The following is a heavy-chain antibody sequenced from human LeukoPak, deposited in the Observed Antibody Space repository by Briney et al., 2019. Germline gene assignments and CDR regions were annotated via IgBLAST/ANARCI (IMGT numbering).Heavy chain of an antibody. CDR3: AKGGAFWAQLNGPVAFDI. J-gene: IGHJ3*02. Sequence: GGSLRLSCTASGFTFSSYAMTWVRQAPGRGLEWVSSISGSGGSSYHADSVKGRFTISRDNSKNTLYLQMNSLRAEDTAVYYCAKGGAFWAQLNGPVAFDIWGQGTVVTVSS. V-gene: IGHV3-23*01. CDR1: GFTFSSYA. D-gene: IGHD3-3*02. CDR2: ISGSGGSS.